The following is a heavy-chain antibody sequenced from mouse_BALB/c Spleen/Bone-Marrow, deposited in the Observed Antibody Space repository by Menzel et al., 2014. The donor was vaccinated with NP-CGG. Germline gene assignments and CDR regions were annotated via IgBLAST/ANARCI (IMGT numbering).Heavy chain of an antibody. V-gene: IGHV5-6-3*01. CDR2: INSNGGST. CDR1: GLTFCSYG. Sequence: EVKLVESGGGSLQPGGSLKLSCASSGLTFCSYGMSWVCQTPDKRLELVATINSNGGSTYYPDSVKVRFTSARNNAKNTLYLQMSSLKSDDTAMYYCARHYVGGRWGPGTLVTVS. J-gene: IGHJ3*01. D-gene: IGHD1-2*01. CDR3: ARHYVGGR.